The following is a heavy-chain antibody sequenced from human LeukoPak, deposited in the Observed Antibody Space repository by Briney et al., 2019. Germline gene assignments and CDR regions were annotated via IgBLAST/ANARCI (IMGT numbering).Heavy chain of an antibody. J-gene: IGHJ4*02. V-gene: IGHV3-30*18. CDR3: AKKYCGGDCYLDGFDY. CDR2: ISYDGSNK. D-gene: IGHD2-21*02. Sequence: GRSLRLSCAASGFTFSSYGMHWVRQAPGKGLEWVAVISYDGSNKYYADSVKGRFTISRDNSKNTLYLQMNSLRAEDTAVYYCAKKYCGGDCYLDGFDYWSQGTLVTVSS. CDR1: GFTFSSYG.